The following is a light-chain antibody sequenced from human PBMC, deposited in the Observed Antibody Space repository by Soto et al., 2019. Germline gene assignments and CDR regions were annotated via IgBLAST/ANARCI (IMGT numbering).Light chain of an antibody. CDR2: AAS. V-gene: IGKV1-27*01. CDR1: QDINIY. J-gene: IGKJ4*01. Sequence: DIQMTQSPSSLSASVGDRVTITCRAGQDINIYLAWYQQEPGKVPKLLISAASTLQSGVPSRFSGSGSGTDFTLTISSLQHEDVATYYCQKYDGAPLTFGGGTKVEIK. CDR3: QKYDGAPLT.